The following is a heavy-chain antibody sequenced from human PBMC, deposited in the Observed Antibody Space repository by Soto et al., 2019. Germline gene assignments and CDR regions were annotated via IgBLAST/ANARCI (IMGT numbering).Heavy chain of an antibody. Sequence: ASVKVACKASGYTFTGYYMHWVRQAPGEGLEWMGWINPNSGGTNYAQKCQGWVTMTRDTSISTAYMELSRLRSDDTAVYYCARGGVVVAATAYYYGMDVWGQGTTVTVSS. D-gene: IGHD2-15*01. J-gene: IGHJ6*02. CDR1: GYTFTGYY. V-gene: IGHV1-2*04. CDR2: INPNSGGT. CDR3: ARGGVVVAATAYYYGMDV.